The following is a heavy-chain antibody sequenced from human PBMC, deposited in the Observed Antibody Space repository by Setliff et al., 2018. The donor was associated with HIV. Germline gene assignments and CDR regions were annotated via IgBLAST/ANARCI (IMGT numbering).Heavy chain of an antibody. D-gene: IGHD5-12*01. Sequence: SETLSLTCTVSGASISSYYWSWLRQPPGKGLEWLGYIYHSGGVNYNPSLKGRGTISLDTSKNQFSLRLTSVTAADTADYYCARRGYSGYASGWFGPWGQGTLVTVSS. J-gene: IGHJ5*02. CDR2: IYHSGGV. CDR1: GASISSYY. CDR3: ARRGYSGYASGWFGP. V-gene: IGHV4-59*08.